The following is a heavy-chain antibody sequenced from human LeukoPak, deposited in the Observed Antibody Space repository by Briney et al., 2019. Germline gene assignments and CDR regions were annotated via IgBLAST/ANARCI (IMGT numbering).Heavy chain of an antibody. J-gene: IGHJ5*02. D-gene: IGHD3-22*01. CDR1: GFTFSSYG. CDR2: IWYDGSNK. Sequence: PGRSLRLSCAASGFTFSSYGMHWVRQAPGKGLEWVAVIWYDGSNKYYADSVKGRFTISRDNSKNTLYLQMNSLRAEDTAVYYCARGGKDGYYDGSGPTDFDPWGQGTLVTVSS. CDR3: ARGGKDGYYDGSGPTDFDP. V-gene: IGHV3-33*01.